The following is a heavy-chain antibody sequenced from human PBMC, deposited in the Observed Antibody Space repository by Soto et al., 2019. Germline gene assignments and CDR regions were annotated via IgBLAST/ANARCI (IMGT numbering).Heavy chain of an antibody. CDR2: ISGSGGST. V-gene: IGHV3-23*01. J-gene: IGHJ3*02. CDR3: SKAHVLLWFGELMSRHNDAFDI. Sequence: EVQLLESGGGLVQPGGSLRLSCAASGFTFSSYAMSWVRQAPGKGLEWVSAISGSGGSTYYADSVKGRFTISRDNSKNTLYLQMNSLKDEETAVYYCSKAHVLLWFGELMSRHNDAFDISGQGIMVTV. CDR1: GFTFSSYA. D-gene: IGHD3-10*01.